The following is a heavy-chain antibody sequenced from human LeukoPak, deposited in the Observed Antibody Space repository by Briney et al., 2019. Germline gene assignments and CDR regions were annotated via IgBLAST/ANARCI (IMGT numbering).Heavy chain of an antibody. CDR2: ISSSGSTI. V-gene: IGHV3-11*01. CDR3: ARINYYDSKQTFDY. D-gene: IGHD3-22*01. Sequence: PGGSLRLSCAASGFTFSDYYMSWIRQAPGKGLEWVSYISSSGSTIYYADSVKGRFTISRDNAKNSLYLQMNSLRAEDTAVYYCARINYYDSKQTFDYWGQGTLVTVSS. J-gene: IGHJ4*02. CDR1: GFTFSDYY.